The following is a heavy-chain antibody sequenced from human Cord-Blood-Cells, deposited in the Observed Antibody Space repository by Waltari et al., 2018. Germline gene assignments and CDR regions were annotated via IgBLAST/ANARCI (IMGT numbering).Heavy chain of an antibody. Sequence: QVQLVESGGGVVQPGRSLRLSCAASGFTFSSHALHWVRQAPGKGLEWVAVISYDGSNKYYADSVKGRFTISRDNSKNTLCLQMNSLRAEDTAVYYCARSLEGDMDVWGKGTTVTVSS. CDR2: ISYDGSNK. CDR1: GFTFSSHA. V-gene: IGHV3-30*04. CDR3: ARSLEGDMDV. D-gene: IGHD3-3*01. J-gene: IGHJ6*03.